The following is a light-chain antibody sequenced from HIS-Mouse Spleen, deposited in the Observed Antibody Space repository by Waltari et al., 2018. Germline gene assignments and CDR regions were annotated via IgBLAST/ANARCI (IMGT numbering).Light chain of an antibody. J-gene: IGLJ1*01. CDR3: SSYTSSSTPYV. Sequence: QSITIPCTGPSRDVGGYNHVPWYQQHPGTAPKLLIYEVSKRPSGVSNRFSGSKSGNPASLTISGLQAEDEADYYCSSYTSSSTPYVFGTGTKVTVL. CDR2: EVS. V-gene: IGLV2-14*01. CDR1: SRDVGGYNH.